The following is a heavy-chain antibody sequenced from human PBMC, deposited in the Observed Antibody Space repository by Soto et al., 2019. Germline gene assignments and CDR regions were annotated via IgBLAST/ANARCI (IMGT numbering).Heavy chain of an antibody. CDR3: ATRYCSSTSCYHY. D-gene: IGHD2-2*01. CDR1: GGSFSGYY. J-gene: IGHJ4*02. Sequence: PSETLSLTCAVYGGSFSGYYWSWIRQPPGKGLEWIGEINHSGSTNYNPSLKSRVTISVDTSKNQFSLKLSSVTAADTAVYYCATRYCSSTSCYHYWGQGTLVTVSS. V-gene: IGHV4-34*01. CDR2: INHSGST.